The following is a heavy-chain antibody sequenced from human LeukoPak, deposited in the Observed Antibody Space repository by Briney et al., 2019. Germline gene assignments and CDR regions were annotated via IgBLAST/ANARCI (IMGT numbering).Heavy chain of an antibody. Sequence: SETLSLTCTVSGGSITSSNYYWGWIRHPPGKGLEWIGSISDSGGTYNNPSLKSRITISVDTSKNQFSLKLSSVTAADTALYYCARLNVRPAMIRGVLDYWGQGTLVTVSS. CDR1: GGSITSSNYY. V-gene: IGHV4-39*07. CDR2: ISDSGGT. J-gene: IGHJ4*02. CDR3: ARLNVRPAMIRGVLDY. D-gene: IGHD3-10*01.